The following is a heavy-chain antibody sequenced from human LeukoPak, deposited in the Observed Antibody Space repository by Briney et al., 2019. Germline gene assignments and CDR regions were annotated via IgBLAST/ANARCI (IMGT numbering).Heavy chain of an antibody. Sequence: GRSLRLSCAASGFTFSSYGMHWVRQAPGKGLEWVAVISYDGSNKYYADSVKGRFTISRDNSKNTLYLQMNSLRAEHTAVYYCARSEYGSGSYSYLFSQNYYYYGMDVWGQGTTVTVSS. CDR2: ISYDGSNK. J-gene: IGHJ6*02. D-gene: IGHD3-10*01. V-gene: IGHV3-30*03. CDR1: GFTFSSYG. CDR3: ARSEYGSGSYSYLFSQNYYYYGMDV.